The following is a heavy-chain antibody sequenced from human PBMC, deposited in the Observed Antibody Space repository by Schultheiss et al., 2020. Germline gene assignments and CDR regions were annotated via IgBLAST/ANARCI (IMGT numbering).Heavy chain of an antibody. D-gene: IGHD3-10*01. Sequence: ASVKVSGKASGYTFTGYYMHWVRQAPGQGLEWMGWINPNSGGTNYAQKFQGRVTMTTDTSTSTAYMELRSLRSDDTAVYYCAREASYYYGSGSYYKRHYYYGMDVWGQGTTVTVSS. CDR3: AREASYYYGSGSYYKRHYYYGMDV. CDR2: INPNSGGT. J-gene: IGHJ6*02. CDR1: GYTFTGYY. V-gene: IGHV1-2*02.